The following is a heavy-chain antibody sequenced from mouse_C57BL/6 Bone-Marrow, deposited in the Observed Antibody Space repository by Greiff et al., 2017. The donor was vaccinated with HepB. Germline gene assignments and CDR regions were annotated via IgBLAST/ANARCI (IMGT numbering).Heavy chain of an antibody. D-gene: IGHD2-5*01. J-gene: IGHJ4*01. V-gene: IGHV1-54*01. CDR3: ARSDYSNPYYYAMDY. CDR1: GYAFTNYL. Sequence: VQLQESGAELVRPGTSVKVSCKASGYAFTNYLIEWVKQRPGQGLEWIGVINPGSGGTNYNEKFKGKATLTADKSSSTAYMQLSSLTSEDSVVYFCARSDYSNPYYYAMDYWGQGTSVTVSS. CDR2: INPGSGGT.